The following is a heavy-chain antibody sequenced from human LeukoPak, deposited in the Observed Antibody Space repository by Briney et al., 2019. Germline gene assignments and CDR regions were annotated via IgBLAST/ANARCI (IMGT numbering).Heavy chain of an antibody. J-gene: IGHJ4*02. CDR3: ARELAGAVTPTFDY. V-gene: IGHV4-4*07. CDR1: GGSISSYY. Sequence: SETLSLTCTVSGGSISSYYWSWIRQPAGKGLEWIGRIYTSGSTNHNPSLKSRVTMSVDTSKNQFSLKLSSVTAADTAVYYCARELAGAVTPTFDYWGQGTLVTVSS. CDR2: IYTSGST. D-gene: IGHD4-17*01.